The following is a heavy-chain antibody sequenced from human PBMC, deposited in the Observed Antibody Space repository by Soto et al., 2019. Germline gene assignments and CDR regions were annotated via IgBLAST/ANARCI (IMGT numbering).Heavy chain of an antibody. CDR3: AKDGSRYCSGGSCPDAFDI. J-gene: IGHJ3*02. Sequence: GGSLRLSCAASGFTFSSYGMHRVRQAPGKGLEWVAVISYDGSNKYYADSVKGRFTISRDNSKNTLYLQMNSLRAEDTAVYYCAKDGSRYCSGGSCPDAFDIWGQGTMVTVSS. V-gene: IGHV3-30*18. CDR2: ISYDGSNK. CDR1: GFTFSSYG. D-gene: IGHD2-15*01.